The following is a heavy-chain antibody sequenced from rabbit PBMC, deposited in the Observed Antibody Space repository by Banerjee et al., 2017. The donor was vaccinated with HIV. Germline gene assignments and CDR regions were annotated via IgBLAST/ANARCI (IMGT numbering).Heavy chain of an antibody. D-gene: IGHD2-1*01. Sequence: QEQVVESGGGLVQPGGSLQLSCKASGFDLSSYGVSWVRQGPGKGLEWIGYIAPIFGSTGCASWVNGRFTVSRENTQNTLYLQLISLTAADTAASFCVRGRANIGGDYGPYCFDLWGPGTLVTVS. CDR3: VRGRANIGGDYGPYCFDL. J-gene: IGHJ4*01. V-gene: IGHV1S47*01. CDR1: GFDLSSYG. CDR2: IAPIFGST.